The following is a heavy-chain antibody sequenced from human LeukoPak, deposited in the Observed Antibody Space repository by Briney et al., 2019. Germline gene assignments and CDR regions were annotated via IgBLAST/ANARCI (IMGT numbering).Heavy chain of an antibody. CDR2: ISAYNGNT. V-gene: IGHV1-18*01. Sequence: ASVKVSCKASGYTVTSCGNRLVRQAPGQGLEWMGWISAYNGNTNYAQKLQGRVTMTTDTSTSTAYMELRSLRSDDTAVYYCAREGDSSWLHDVFDIWGQGTMVTVSS. CDR1: GYTVTSCG. J-gene: IGHJ3*02. D-gene: IGHD6-13*01. CDR3: AREGDSSWLHDVFDI.